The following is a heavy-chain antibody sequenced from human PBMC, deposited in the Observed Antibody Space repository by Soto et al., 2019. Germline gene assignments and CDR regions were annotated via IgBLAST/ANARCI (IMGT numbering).Heavy chain of an antibody. CDR3: ARPLYYDFWSGNIRGYYYGMDV. D-gene: IGHD3-3*01. V-gene: IGHV1-2*04. CDR1: GYTFTGYY. Sequence: ASVKVSCKASGYTFTGYYMHWVRQAPGQGLEWMGWINPNSGGTNYAQKFQGWVTMTRDTSISTAYMELSRLRSDDTAVYYCARPLYYDFWSGNIRGYYYGMDVWGQGTTVTVSS. J-gene: IGHJ6*02. CDR2: INPNSGGT.